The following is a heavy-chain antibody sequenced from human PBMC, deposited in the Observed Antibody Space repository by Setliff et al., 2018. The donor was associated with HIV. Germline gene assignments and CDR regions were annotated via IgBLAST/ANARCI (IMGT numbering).Heavy chain of an antibody. CDR3: ARGTVGATFLHNDY. CDR1: GYSISSGYY. V-gene: IGHV4-38-2*01. Sequence: SETLSLTCAVSGYSISSGYYWGWIRQPPGKGLEWIGSIYHSEGTYYNPSLKSRVTISVDTSKNQFSLKLSSVTAADTAVYYCARGTVGATFLHNDYWGQGTLVTVSS. D-gene: IGHD1-26*01. J-gene: IGHJ4*02. CDR2: IYHSEGT.